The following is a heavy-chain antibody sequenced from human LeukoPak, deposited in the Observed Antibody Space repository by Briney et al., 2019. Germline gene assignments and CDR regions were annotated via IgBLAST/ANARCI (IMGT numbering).Heavy chain of an antibody. CDR3: ARAAIWNNYHYPFDV. Sequence: SETLSLTCTVSGGSFTSGSDYWSWIRQPAGKRLEWIGHIDTSGSSTFNPSLKSRVTMSLDTSRNEFYLKLNSVAAADTAIYYCARAAIWNNYHYPFDVWGLGTMVSASS. J-gene: IGHJ3*01. CDR2: IDTSGSS. V-gene: IGHV4-61*09. D-gene: IGHD3-10*01. CDR1: GGSFTSGSDY.